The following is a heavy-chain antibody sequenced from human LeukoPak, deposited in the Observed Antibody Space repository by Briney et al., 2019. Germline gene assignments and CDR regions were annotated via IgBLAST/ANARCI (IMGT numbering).Heavy chain of an antibody. CDR3: ARDHTYYYDSSGYYYYYYYGMDV. V-gene: IGHV4-31*03. CDR2: IYYSGST. D-gene: IGHD3-22*01. Sequence: SQTLSLTCTVSGGSISSGGYYWSWIRQHPGKGLEWIGYIYYSGSTYYNPSLKSRVTISVDTSKNQFSLKLSSVTAADTAVYYCARDHTYYYDSSGYYYYYYYGMDVWGQGTTVTVSS. CDR1: GGSISSGGYY. J-gene: IGHJ6*02.